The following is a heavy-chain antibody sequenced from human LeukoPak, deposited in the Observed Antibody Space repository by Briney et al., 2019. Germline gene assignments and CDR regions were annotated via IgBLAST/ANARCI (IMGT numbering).Heavy chain of an antibody. CDR3: ARGRRDGYNTLLKHYYMDV. Sequence: PGGSLRLSCAASRFTFSDYYMSWIPQAPGKGLEWVSYISSSGSTIYYADSVKGRFTISRDNAKNSLYLQMNSLRAEDTAVYYCARGRRDGYNTLLKHYYMDVWGKGTTVTVSS. CDR1: RFTFSDYY. D-gene: IGHD5-24*01. J-gene: IGHJ6*03. V-gene: IGHV3-11*01. CDR2: ISSSGSTI.